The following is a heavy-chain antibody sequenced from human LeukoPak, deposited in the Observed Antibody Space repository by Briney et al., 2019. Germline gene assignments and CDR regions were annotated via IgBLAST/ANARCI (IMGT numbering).Heavy chain of an antibody. Sequence: GGSLRLSCAASGFTFSDYSMNWVRQAPGEGLEWLSFIGGRGATIYYADSVRGRFTISRDNAKRSVYLQMNSLRAEDTALYYCARDRSTGFKNDFDSWGQGTLATVSP. CDR2: IGGRGATI. CDR1: GFTFSDYS. V-gene: IGHV3-48*01. D-gene: IGHD2-8*02. J-gene: IGHJ4*02. CDR3: ARDRSTGFKNDFDS.